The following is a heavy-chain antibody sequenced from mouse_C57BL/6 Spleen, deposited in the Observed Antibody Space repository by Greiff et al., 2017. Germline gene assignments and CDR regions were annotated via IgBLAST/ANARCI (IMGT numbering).Heavy chain of an antibody. CDR3: ARGGYYPYYFDY. D-gene: IGHD2-3*01. CDR2: IDPSDSYT. V-gene: IGHV1-69*01. J-gene: IGHJ2*01. CDR1: GYTFTSYW. Sequence: QVHVKQPGAELVMPGASVKLSCKASGYTFTSYWMHWVKQRPGQGLEWIGEIDPSDSYTNYNQKFKGKSTLTVDKSSSTAYMQLSSLTSEDSAVYYCARGGYYPYYFDYWGQGTTLTVSS.